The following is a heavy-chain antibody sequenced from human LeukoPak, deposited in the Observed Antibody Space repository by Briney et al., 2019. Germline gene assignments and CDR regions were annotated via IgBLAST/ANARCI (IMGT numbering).Heavy chain of an antibody. CDR2: IQQDGSEK. Sequence: PGGSLRLSCAASGFTFSSYWMTWVRQAPGKGLEWVANIQQDGSEKYYVGSVKGRFTIYKDNAKNSLYLQMNSLRAEDTAVYYCARDGGRNNDYWGQGILVTVSS. D-gene: IGHD3-3*01. J-gene: IGHJ4*02. V-gene: IGHV3-7*01. CDR3: ARDGGRNNDY. CDR1: GFTFSSYW.